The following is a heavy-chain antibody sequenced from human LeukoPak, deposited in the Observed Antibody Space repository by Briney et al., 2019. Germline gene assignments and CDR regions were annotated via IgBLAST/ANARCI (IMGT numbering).Heavy chain of an antibody. CDR2: ISWNSGSI. CDR3: AKGAVSSWIQLWYFDY. V-gene: IGHV3-9*01. J-gene: IGHJ4*02. Sequence: GRSLRLSCAASGFTFDDYAMHWVRQAPGKGLEWVSGISWNSGSIGYADSVKGRFTISRDNAKNSLYLQMNSLRAEDTALYYCAKGAVSSWIQLWYFDYWGQGTLVTVSS. D-gene: IGHD5-18*01. CDR1: GFTFDDYA.